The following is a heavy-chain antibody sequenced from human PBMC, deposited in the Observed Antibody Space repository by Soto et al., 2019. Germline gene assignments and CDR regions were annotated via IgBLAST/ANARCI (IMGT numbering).Heavy chain of an antibody. V-gene: IGHV2-70*01. D-gene: IGHD3-22*01. Sequence: GPTLVNPTQTLTLTCTFSGFSLSTSGMCVSWIRQPPGKALEWLALIDWDDEKYYSTSLKTRLTISKDTSKNQVVLTMTNMDPVDTATYYCARTILTYYYDSSGYHFDFWGQGTLVIVSS. J-gene: IGHJ4*02. CDR3: ARTILTYYYDSSGYHFDF. CDR2: IDWDDEK. CDR1: GFSLSTSGMC.